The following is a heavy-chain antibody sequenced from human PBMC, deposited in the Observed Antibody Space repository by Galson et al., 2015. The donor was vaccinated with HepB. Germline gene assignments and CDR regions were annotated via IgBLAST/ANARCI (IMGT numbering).Heavy chain of an antibody. Sequence: SVKVSCKASGYTFTSYVINWVRQAPGQGLEWMGGINTNTGTPTYAHGFTGRFVFSLDTSVSTAYLQISSLKTEDTAVYYCARGTSIDDFSSRAYSYYYYGMDVWGQGTTVAVSS. CDR2: INTNTGTP. V-gene: IGHV7-4-1*02. D-gene: IGHD6-19*01. CDR1: GYTFTSYV. CDR3: ARGTSIDDFSSRAYSYYYYGMDV. J-gene: IGHJ6*02.